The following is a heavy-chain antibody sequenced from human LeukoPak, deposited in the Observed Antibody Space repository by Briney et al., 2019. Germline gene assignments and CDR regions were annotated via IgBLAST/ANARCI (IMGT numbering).Heavy chain of an antibody. D-gene: IGHD3-22*01. J-gene: IGHJ5*02. Sequence: ASVKVSCKASGYTFTSYAIHWVRQAPGQRLEWMGWVNAGNGNTEYSQKFQGRVSITRDTSASTAYMELSSLRSDDTAVYYCVRGQPQPSMDYYDSSGYYYDWFDPWGQGTLVTVSS. CDR3: VRGQPQPSMDYYDSSGYYYDWFDP. CDR1: GYTFTSYA. CDR2: VNAGNGNT. V-gene: IGHV1-3*01.